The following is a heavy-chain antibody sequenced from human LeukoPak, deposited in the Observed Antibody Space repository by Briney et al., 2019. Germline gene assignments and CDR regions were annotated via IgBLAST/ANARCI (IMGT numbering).Heavy chain of an antibody. J-gene: IGHJ4*02. Sequence: ASVKVSCKASGYTFTSYAVNWVRQAPGQGLEWMGWINTNTGNPTYAQGFTGRFVFSLGTSVSTAYLQISSLKAEDTAVYYCARDWRPYCSSTSCSTFDYWGQGTLVTVSS. D-gene: IGHD2-2*02. CDR2: INTNTGNP. V-gene: IGHV7-4-1*02. CDR1: GYTFTSYA. CDR3: ARDWRPYCSSTSCSTFDY.